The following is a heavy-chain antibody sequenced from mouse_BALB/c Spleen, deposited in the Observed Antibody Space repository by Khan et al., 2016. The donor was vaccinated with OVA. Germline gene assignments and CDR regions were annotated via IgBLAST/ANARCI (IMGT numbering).Heavy chain of an antibody. Sequence: EVQLVESGPSLVKPSQTLSLTCSVTGDSITSGFWNWIRKFPGNKFEYMGYVTYSGNTYYNPSLKSRISITRDTSKSQYYLQLNSVTTEETATYFCARSYGSGAMDYWGQGTTVTVSS. CDR2: VTYSGNT. CDR3: ARSYGSGAMDY. V-gene: IGHV3-8*02. D-gene: IGHD1-1*01. J-gene: IGHJ4*01. CDR1: GDSITSGF.